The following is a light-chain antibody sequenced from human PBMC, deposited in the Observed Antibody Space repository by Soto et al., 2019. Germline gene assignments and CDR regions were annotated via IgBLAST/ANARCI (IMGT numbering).Light chain of an antibody. CDR1: SSDIGNYNY. CDR3: SSYTTSNTVV. V-gene: IGLV2-14*03. J-gene: IGLJ2*01. CDR2: DVS. Sequence: QSALTQPASVSGSPGQSITISCTGTSSDIGNYNYVSWYQQHPGKAPKLMIYDVSNRPSGVSDRFSGSKSGHTASLTISGLQAEDEADYYCSSYTTSNTVVFGGGTKLTVL.